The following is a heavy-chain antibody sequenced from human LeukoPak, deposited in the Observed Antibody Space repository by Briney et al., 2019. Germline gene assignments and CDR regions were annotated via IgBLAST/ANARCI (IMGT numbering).Heavy chain of an antibody. J-gene: IGHJ4*02. Sequence: VASVKVSCKASGYTFTGYYMHWVRQAPGQGLEWMGWINPNSGGTNYAQKFQGRVTMTRDTSISTAYMELSRLGSDDTAVYYCARDATAAAGFDYWGQGTLVTVSS. D-gene: IGHD6-13*01. CDR2: INPNSGGT. V-gene: IGHV1-2*02. CDR1: GYTFTGYY. CDR3: ARDATAAAGFDY.